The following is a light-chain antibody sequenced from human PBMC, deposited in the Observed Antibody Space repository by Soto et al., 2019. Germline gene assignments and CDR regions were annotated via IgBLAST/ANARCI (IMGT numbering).Light chain of an antibody. V-gene: IGLV1-40*01. Sequence: QSVLTQPPSVSEAPGQRVTISCTGTNSDIGAGYYVHWYQQLPGAAPKLLIYSNAIRPSGVPDRFSGSKSGTSASLATTGLRAEDEADYFCHTSDTSLRNYVFGTGTKLTVL. CDR2: SNA. CDR1: NSDIGAGYY. J-gene: IGLJ1*01. CDR3: HTSDTSLRNYV.